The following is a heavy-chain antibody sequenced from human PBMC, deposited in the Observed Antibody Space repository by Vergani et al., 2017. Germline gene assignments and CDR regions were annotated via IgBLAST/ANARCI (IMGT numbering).Heavy chain of an antibody. J-gene: IGHJ4*02. Sequence: QVQLQESGPGLVKTSETLCLTCAVSGYSISSGSYWAWIRPPPGKGLEWIGSIFHSGTTHYNPSIESLVTISVDTSRNQFSLRLSSVTAADTAVYYCARXNLWGDSQTGIDFWGLGTLVIVSS. V-gene: IGHV4-38-2*01. CDR1: GYSISSGSY. CDR2: IFHSGTT. CDR3: ARXNLWGDSQTGIDF. D-gene: IGHD2-21*02.